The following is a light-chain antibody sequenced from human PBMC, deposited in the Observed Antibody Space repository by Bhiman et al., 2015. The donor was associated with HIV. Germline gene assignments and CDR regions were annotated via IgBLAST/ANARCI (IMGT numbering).Light chain of an antibody. CDR1: SSDVGAYNF. CDR2: EVH. CDR3: SSYGGRNNLL. Sequence: QPALTQPPSATGSPGQSVTISCTGTSSDVGAYNFVSWYQQHPGKAPKLIIYEVHKRPSGVPDRFFGSKSGNTASLTVSGLHTEDEADYYCSSYGGRNNLLFGGRDQADRP. J-gene: IGLJ3*02. V-gene: IGLV2-8*01.